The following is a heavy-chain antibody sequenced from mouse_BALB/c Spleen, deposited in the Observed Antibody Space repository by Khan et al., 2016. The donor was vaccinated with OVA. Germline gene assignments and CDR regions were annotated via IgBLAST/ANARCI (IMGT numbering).Heavy chain of an antibody. CDR3: ARWFTY. CDR1: GYSITSDYA. J-gene: IGHJ3*01. V-gene: IGHV3-2*02. CDR2: ISYSGST. Sequence: EVQLQESGPGLVKPSQSLSLTCTVTGYSITSDYAWNWIRQFPGNKLAWMGYISYSGSTTYNPSLKHRISITLDTSNNQFFLQLNSVTTEDTATYYCARWFTYWGQGTLVTVSA.